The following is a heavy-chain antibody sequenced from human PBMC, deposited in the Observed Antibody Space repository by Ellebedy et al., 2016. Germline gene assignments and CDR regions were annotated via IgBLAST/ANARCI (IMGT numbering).Heavy chain of an antibody. V-gene: IGHV3-7*01. CDR1: GFTFSSYW. CDR3: ARDLGSGSYFSASNYYGMDV. J-gene: IGHJ6*02. D-gene: IGHD3-10*01. CDR2: IKQDGSEK. Sequence: GESLKISXAASGFTFSSYWMSWVRQAPGKGLEWVANIKQDGSEKYYVDSVKGRFTISRDNAKNSLYLQMNSLRAEDTAVYYCARDLGSGSYFSASNYYGMDVWGQGTTVTVSS.